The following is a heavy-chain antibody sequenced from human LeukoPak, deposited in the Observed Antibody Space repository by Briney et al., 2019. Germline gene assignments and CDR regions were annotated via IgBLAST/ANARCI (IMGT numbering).Heavy chain of an antibody. CDR1: GFTFSNAW. CDR2: ISSSSSTI. CDR3: ARGPRMVRGVIPNDAFDI. Sequence: GGSLRLSCAASGFTFSNAWMNWVRQAPGKGLEWVSYISSSSSTIYYADSVKGRFTISRDNAKNSLYLQMNSLRAEDTAVYYCARGPRMVRGVIPNDAFDIWGQGTMVTVSS. V-gene: IGHV3-48*01. D-gene: IGHD3-10*01. J-gene: IGHJ3*02.